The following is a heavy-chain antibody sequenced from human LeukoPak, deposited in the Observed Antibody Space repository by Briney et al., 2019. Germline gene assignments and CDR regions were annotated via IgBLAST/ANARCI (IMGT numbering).Heavy chain of an antibody. Sequence: PSETLSLTCTVSGGSISSYYWSWIRQPPGKGLEWIGYIYYSGSTNYNPSLKSRVTISVDTSKNQFSLKLSSVTAADTAVYYCARAQIAARRYSGAFDIWGQGTMVTVSS. CDR1: GGSISSYY. V-gene: IGHV4-59*01. CDR3: ARAQIAARRYSGAFDI. J-gene: IGHJ3*02. CDR2: IYYSGST. D-gene: IGHD6-6*01.